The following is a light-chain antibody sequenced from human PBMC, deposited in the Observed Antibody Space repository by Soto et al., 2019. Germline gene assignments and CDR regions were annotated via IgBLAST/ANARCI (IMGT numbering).Light chain of an antibody. J-gene: IGKJ4*01. CDR3: QQLNSLLT. Sequence: IQLTQSPSSLSASVGDRVTITCRARQGISSFLAWYQQKPGKAPKLLIYGASTLQSGVPSRFSGSGSGTDFTLTISSLQPEDFATYYCQQLNSLLTFGGGTKVEIK. V-gene: IGKV1-9*01. CDR1: QGISSF. CDR2: GAS.